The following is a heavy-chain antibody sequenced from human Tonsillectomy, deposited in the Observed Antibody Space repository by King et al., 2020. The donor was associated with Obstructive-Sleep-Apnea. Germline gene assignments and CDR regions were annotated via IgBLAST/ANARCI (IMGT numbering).Heavy chain of an antibody. J-gene: IGHJ4*02. D-gene: IGHD4-17*01. CDR3: ARELYGDYGVDY. Sequence: VQLVESGGGLVQPGGSLRFSCAASGFTRSRYWMHWVRQPPGKGLVGVSILISDGICTSSAASVKGRFTIARGNAKNTLYLKMNSLRAEDTAVYYCARELYGDYGVDYWGQGTLVTVSS. CDR2: LISDGICT. V-gene: IGHV3-74*01. CDR1: GFTRSRYW.